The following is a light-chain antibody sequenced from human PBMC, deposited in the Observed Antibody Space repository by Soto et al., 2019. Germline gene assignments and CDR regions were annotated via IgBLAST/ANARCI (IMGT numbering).Light chain of an antibody. CDR3: HQYVTSPRT. CDR1: QSLRATY. CDR2: GAS. V-gene: IGKV3-20*01. J-gene: IGKJ1*01. Sequence: EVVLTQSPDTLSLSPGETATLSCRATQSLRATYVAWYQQRPGQAPRLLIYGASFKATGIPARFSCRGSGTDFTLSISRLEPEDFAVYYCHQYVTSPRTFGQGTKVEIK.